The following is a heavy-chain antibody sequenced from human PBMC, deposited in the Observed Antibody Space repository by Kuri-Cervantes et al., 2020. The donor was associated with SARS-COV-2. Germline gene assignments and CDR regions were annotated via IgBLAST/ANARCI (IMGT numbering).Heavy chain of an antibody. CDR3: GRGPAAIVTPYFDY. Sequence: SETLSLTCAVYGGSFSGFYWSWIRQAPGKGLEWIGEINHSGSANYSPSLKSRVTISVDTSKNQFSLRLSSVTAADTAVYYCGRGPAAIVTPYFDYWGQGTLVTVSS. V-gene: IGHV4-34*01. J-gene: IGHJ4*02. CDR1: GGSFSGFY. CDR2: INHSGSA. D-gene: IGHD2-2*01.